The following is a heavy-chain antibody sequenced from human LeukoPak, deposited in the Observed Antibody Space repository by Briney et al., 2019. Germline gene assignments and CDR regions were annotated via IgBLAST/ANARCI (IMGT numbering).Heavy chain of an antibody. D-gene: IGHD3-10*01. V-gene: IGHV1-8*01. CDR3: ARFRAYYGSGSYGDWFDP. Sequence: ASVKVSCKASGYTFTSYDINWVRQATGQGLEWMGWMNPNSGNTGYAQKFQGRVTMTRNTSISTAYMELSSLRSEDTAVYYCARFRAYYGSGSYGDWFDPWGQGTLVTVSS. CDR1: GYTFTSYD. CDR2: MNPNSGNT. J-gene: IGHJ5*02.